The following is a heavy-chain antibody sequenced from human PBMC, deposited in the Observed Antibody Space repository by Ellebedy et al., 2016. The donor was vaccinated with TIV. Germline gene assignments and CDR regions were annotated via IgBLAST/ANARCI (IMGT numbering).Heavy chain of an antibody. CDR1: GYIFTDYY. CDR3: ARDGAVTTVFDY. J-gene: IGHJ4*02. CDR2: INPNSGGT. D-gene: IGHD4-17*01. Sequence: AASVKVSCKASGYIFTDYYVHWVRQAPGQGLEWMGWINPNSGGTNYAQKFQGWVTMTRDTSISTAYMELSRLRSDDTAVYYCARDGAVTTVFDYWGQGTLVTVSS. V-gene: IGHV1-2*04.